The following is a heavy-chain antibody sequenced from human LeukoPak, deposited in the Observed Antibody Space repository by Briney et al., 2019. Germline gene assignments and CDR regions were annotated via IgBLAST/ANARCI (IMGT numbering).Heavy chain of an antibody. Sequence: GESLKISCKGSGYSFTSYWIGWVRQMPGKGLEWMGIIYPGDSDTRYSPSFQGQVTISADKSISTAYLQWSSLKASDTAMYYCARGYYDSSGYYYVWFDPWGQGTLVTVSS. CDR3: ARGYYDSSGYYYVWFDP. V-gene: IGHV5-51*01. CDR2: IYPGDSDT. J-gene: IGHJ5*02. D-gene: IGHD3-22*01. CDR1: GYSFTSYW.